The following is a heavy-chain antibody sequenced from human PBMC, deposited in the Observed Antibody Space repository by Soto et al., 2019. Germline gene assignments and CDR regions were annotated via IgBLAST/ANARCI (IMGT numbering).Heavy chain of an antibody. CDR2: INTGTGNT. V-gene: IGHV1-3*04. CDR1: GYSFTGNA. D-gene: IGHD1-1*01. Sequence: QVQLVQSGAEVKKPGASVRVSCKASGYSFTGNAMHWVRQAPGQSLEWMGWINTGTGNTRYSQIFQDRVTITTDTSASTVYLELRTLTAADTAIYYCARQSPRYGIDYWGQGTLVTVSS. J-gene: IGHJ4*02. CDR3: ARQSPRYGIDY.